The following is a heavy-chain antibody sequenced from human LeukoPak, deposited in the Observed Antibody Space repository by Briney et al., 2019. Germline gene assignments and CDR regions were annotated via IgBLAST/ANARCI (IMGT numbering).Heavy chain of an antibody. J-gene: IGHJ6*03. Sequence: SETLSLTCAVYGGSFSGYYWSWIRQPPGKGLEWFGEINHSGSTNYNPSLKSRVTISVDTSKNQFSLKLSSVTAADTAVYYCARERRVVPAATRLNYYYYMDVWGKGTTVTVSS. CDR3: ARERRVVPAATRLNYYYYMDV. CDR2: INHSGST. V-gene: IGHV4-34*01. D-gene: IGHD2-2*01. CDR1: GGSFSGYY.